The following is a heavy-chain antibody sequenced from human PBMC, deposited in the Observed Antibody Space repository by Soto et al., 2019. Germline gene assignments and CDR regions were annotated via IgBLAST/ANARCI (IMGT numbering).Heavy chain of an antibody. J-gene: IGHJ6*02. CDR3: ASALMVRGLTRGYYYYRLDF. Sequence: GASVKVSCKASGGTFSSYAISWVRQAPGQGLEWMGGIIPIFGTANYAQKFQGRVTITADESTSTAYMELSSLRSEDTAVYYCASALMVRGLTRGYYYYRLDFWGQGTTVTVAS. CDR2: IIPIFGTA. D-gene: IGHD3-10*01. CDR1: GGTFSSYA. V-gene: IGHV1-69*13.